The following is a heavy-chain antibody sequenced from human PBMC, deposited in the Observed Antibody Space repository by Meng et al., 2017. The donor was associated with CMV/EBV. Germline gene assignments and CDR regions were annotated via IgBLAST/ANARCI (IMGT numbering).Heavy chain of an antibody. CDR2: IYYSGST. CDR3: AIISIAVAGPLDY. J-gene: IGHJ4*02. CDR1: GGSISSSSYY. Sequence: SETLSLTCTVSGGSISSSSYYWGWIRQPPGKGLEWIGSIYYSGSTYYNPSLKSRVTISVDTSKNQFPLKLSSVTAADTAVYYCAIISIAVAGPLDYWGQGTLVTVSS. D-gene: IGHD6-19*01. V-gene: IGHV4-39*06.